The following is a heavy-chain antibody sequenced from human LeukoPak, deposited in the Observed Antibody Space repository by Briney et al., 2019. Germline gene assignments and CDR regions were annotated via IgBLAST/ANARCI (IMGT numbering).Heavy chain of an antibody. Sequence: SETLSLTCAVYGGSFSGYYWSWIRQPPGKGLEWIGEINHSGSTNYNPSLKSRVTISVDTSKNQFSLKLSSVTAADTAVYYCARGGELPGSWFDPWGQGTLVTVSS. CDR1: GGSFSGYY. V-gene: IGHV4-34*01. D-gene: IGHD1-26*01. CDR2: INHSGST. J-gene: IGHJ5*02. CDR3: ARGGELPGSWFDP.